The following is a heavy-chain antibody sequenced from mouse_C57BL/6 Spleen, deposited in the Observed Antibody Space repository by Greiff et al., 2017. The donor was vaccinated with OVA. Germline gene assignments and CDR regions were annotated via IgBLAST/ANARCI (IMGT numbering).Heavy chain of an antibody. J-gene: IGHJ4*01. V-gene: IGHV1-81*01. CDR2: IYPRSGNT. CDR3: ARPFGYYGSTLHAMDY. CDR1: GYTFTSYG. D-gene: IGHD1-1*01. Sequence: QVQLKESGAELARPGASVKLSCKASGYTFTSYGISWVQQSPGQGLEWIGEIYPRSGNTYYNEKFKGKATLTADKSSSTAYMDLRSLTSDDSAVYFVARPFGYYGSTLHAMDYWGQGTSVTVSS.